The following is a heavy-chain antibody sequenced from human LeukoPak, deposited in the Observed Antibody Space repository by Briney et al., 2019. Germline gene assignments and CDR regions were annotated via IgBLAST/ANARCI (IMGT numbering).Heavy chain of an antibody. CDR1: GYTFTSYD. J-gene: IGHJ5*02. CDR2: MNPNSGNT. V-gene: IGHV1-8*01. CDR3: ARERGQYSSSSGWFDP. Sequence: ASVKVSCKAPGYTFTSYDINWVRQATGQGLEWMGWMNPNSGNTGYAQKFQGRVTMTRNTSISTAYMELSSLRSEDTAVYYCARERGQYSSSSGWFDPWGQGTLVTVSS. D-gene: IGHD6-6*01.